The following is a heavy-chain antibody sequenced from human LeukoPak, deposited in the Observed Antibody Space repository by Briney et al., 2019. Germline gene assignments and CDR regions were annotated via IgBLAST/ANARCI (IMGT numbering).Heavy chain of an antibody. CDR2: ISWNSGSI. CDR3: ARSDYYGSGSSGKTFDY. D-gene: IGHD3-10*01. J-gene: IGHJ4*02. V-gene: IGHV3-9*01. CDR1: GFTFSSYA. Sequence: PGGSLRLSCAVSGFTFSSYAMHWVRQAPGKGLEWVSGISWNSGSIGYADSVKGRFTISRDNAKNSLYLQMNSLRAEDTALYYCARSDYYGSGSSGKTFDYWGQGTLVTVSS.